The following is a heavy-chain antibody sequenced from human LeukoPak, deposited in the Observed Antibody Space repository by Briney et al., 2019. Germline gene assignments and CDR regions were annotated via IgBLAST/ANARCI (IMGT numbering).Heavy chain of an antibody. V-gene: IGHV3-7*01. J-gene: IGHJ4*02. D-gene: IGHD4-23*01. Sequence: TGGSLRLSCAASGFTFSNYYMTWVREAPGRGLEWVATIKVDGSEKHYVDSVKGRFTISRDNAKNSLYLQMNSLRAEDTAVYYCARDRADYGGNSGLFDYWGQGTLVTVSS. CDR2: IKVDGSEK. CDR1: GFTFSNYY. CDR3: ARDRADYGGNSGLFDY.